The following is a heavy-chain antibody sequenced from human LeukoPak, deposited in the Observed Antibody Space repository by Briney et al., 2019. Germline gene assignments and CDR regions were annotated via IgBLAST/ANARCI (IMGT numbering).Heavy chain of an antibody. Sequence: GGSLRLSCAASGFTFSSSWMSWVRQAPGKGREWVANIKQDGSEKYYVDSVKGRFTISRDNAKNSLYLQMNSLRAEDTAVYYCATSQTTSGRYGNAFDIWGQGTVVTVST. J-gene: IGHJ3*02. D-gene: IGHD6-19*01. CDR3: ATSQTTSGRYGNAFDI. CDR2: IKQDGSEK. CDR1: GFTFSSSW. V-gene: IGHV3-7*01.